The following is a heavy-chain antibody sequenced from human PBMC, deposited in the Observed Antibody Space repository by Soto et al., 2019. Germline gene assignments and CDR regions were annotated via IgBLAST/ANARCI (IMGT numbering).Heavy chain of an antibody. CDR2: ISSSSSTI. CDR1: GFTFSSYS. D-gene: IGHD3-10*01. CDR3: ARDPQITMVRGVHVVDYYYGMDV. J-gene: IGHJ6*02. Sequence: GGSLRLSCAASGFTFSSYSMNWVRQAPGKGLEWVSYISSSSSTIYYADSVKGRFTISRENAKNSLYLQMNSLRDEATAVYYCARDPQITMVRGVHVVDYYYGMDVWGQGTTVTVSS. V-gene: IGHV3-48*02.